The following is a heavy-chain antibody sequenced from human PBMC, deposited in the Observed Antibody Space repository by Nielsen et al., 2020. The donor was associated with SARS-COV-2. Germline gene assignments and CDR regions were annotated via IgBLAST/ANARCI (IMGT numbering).Heavy chain of an antibody. J-gene: IGHJ4*02. CDR1: GYTFTSYG. D-gene: IGHD3-22*01. CDR2: ISAYNGNT. Sequence: ASVKVSCKASGYTFTSYGISWVRQAPGQGLEWMGWISAYNGNTNYAQKLQGRVTMTTDTSTSTAYMELRSLRSDDTAVYYCARDIPYYYDSSGYYPTDYWGQGTLVTVSS. CDR3: ARDIPYYYDSSGYYPTDY. V-gene: IGHV1-18*01.